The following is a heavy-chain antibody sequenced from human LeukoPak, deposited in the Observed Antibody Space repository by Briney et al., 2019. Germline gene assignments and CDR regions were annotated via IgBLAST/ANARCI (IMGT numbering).Heavy chain of an antibody. V-gene: IGHV3-30*04. J-gene: IGHJ4*02. D-gene: IGHD5-12*01. CDR3: ARDRDIVATVFDY. CDR1: GFTFSSYA. Sequence: PGGSLRLSCAASGFTFSSYAMHWVRQAPGKGLEWVAVISYDGSNKYYADSVKGRFTISRDNSKNTRYLQMNSLRAEDTAVYYCARDRDIVATVFDYWGQGTLVTVSS. CDR2: ISYDGSNK.